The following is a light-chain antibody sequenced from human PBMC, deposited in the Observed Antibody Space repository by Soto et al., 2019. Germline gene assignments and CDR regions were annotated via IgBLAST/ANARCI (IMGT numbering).Light chain of an antibody. J-gene: IGKJ4*01. CDR1: QSVGVY. CDR3: QQRDIWPPLT. CDR2: DAT. Sequence: VLTQSPATLSLSPGERATLFCKASQSVGVYMGWFQQKPGQAPRVLIYDATNRAGGVPARFRGSGSGTDFTLPISSLEAADSAVYYCQQRDIWPPLTFGGGTKLEIK. V-gene: IGKV3-11*01.